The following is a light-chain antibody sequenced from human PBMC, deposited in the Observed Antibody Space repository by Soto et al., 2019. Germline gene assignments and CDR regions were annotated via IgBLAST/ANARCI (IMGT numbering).Light chain of an antibody. J-gene: IGKJ4*01. CDR2: GAS. V-gene: IGKV3-15*01. CDR1: QSVSSN. Sequence: EIVMTQSPATLSVSPGERATLSCRASQSVSSNLAWYQQKPGQAPRPLIYGASTRATGIPARFSGSGSGTEFTLTISSLQSEDFAVYYCQQYNNWPPEVTFGGGTKVDIK. CDR3: QQYNNWPPEVT.